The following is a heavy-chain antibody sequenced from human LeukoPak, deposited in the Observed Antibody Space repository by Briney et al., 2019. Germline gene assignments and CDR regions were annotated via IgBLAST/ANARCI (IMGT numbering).Heavy chain of an antibody. D-gene: IGHD3-22*01. CDR3: ARVKFLERYDSSGYYNDY. Sequence: GASVKVSCKASGYTFTSYYMHWVRQAPGQGLEWMGIINPSGGSTSYAQKFQGRVTMTRDTSTSTVYMELSSLRSEDTAVYYCARVKFLERYDSSGYYNDYWGQGTLVTVSS. CDR2: INPSGGST. J-gene: IGHJ4*02. V-gene: IGHV1-46*01. CDR1: GYTFTSYY.